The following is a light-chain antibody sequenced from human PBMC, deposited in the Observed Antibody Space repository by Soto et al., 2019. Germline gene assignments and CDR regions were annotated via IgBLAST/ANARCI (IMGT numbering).Light chain of an antibody. J-gene: IGLJ1*01. CDR2: EVS. CDR1: SSDVGGSNY. Sequence: QSALTQPASVSGSPGQSITISCTGTSSDVGGSNYVSWYQQHPGKAPKLMIYEVSHRPSGVSNRFSGSQSGNTASLTISGLQAEDEADHYCSSYTTSSTFYVFGTGTKVTV. CDR3: SSYTTSSTFYV. V-gene: IGLV2-14*01.